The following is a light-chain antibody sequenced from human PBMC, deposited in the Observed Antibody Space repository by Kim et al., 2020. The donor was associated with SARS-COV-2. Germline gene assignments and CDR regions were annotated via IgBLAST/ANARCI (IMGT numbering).Light chain of an antibody. J-gene: IGKJ2*01. Sequence: DIFMTQSPATLSVSPGERATLSCRASQNVRSDLAWYQQKPGQPPRLLIYDASTRATDVPARFSGTGSGTEFALTITSLQSEDSAVYYCQHYNNWPRTFGQGTKLEI. CDR3: QHYNNWPRT. CDR1: QNVRSD. V-gene: IGKV3-15*01. CDR2: DAS.